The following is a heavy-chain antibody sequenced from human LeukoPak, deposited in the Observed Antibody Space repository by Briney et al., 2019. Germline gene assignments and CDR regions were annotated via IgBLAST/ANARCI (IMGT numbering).Heavy chain of an antibody. V-gene: IGHV1-46*01. J-gene: IGHJ4*02. Sequence: GASVKVSCKASGYIFTNYYIHWVRQAPGQGREWMGIINPSGGSTNYAQKFQGRVTMTRDTSTSTVYMELSSLRSEDTAVYYCASTPIQLWSFDYWGRGTLVTVSS. D-gene: IGHD5-18*01. CDR3: ASTPIQLWSFDY. CDR2: INPSGGST. CDR1: GYIFTNYY.